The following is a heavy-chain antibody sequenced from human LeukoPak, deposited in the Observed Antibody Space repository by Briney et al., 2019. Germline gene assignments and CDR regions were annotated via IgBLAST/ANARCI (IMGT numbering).Heavy chain of an antibody. D-gene: IGHD2-2*01. Sequence: ASVKVSCKASGYTFTSYYMHWVRQAPGQGLEWMGIINPSGGSTSYAQKFQGRVTMTRDTSTSTVYMELSSLRSEDTAVYYCAREDGCSGTSCYEAFDIWGQGTMVTVSS. V-gene: IGHV1-46*01. CDR1: GYTFTSYY. J-gene: IGHJ3*02. CDR2: INPSGGST. CDR3: AREDGCSGTSCYEAFDI.